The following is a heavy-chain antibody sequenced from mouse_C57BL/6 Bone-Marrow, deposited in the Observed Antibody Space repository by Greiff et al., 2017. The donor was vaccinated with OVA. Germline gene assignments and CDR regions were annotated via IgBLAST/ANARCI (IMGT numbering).Heavy chain of an antibody. CDR2: LYPRSGNT. D-gene: IGHD2-3*01. CDR1: GYTFTRSG. CDR3: ARMDDAMDD. V-gene: IGHV1-81*01. J-gene: IGHJ4*01. Sequence: QVQLQQSGAELARPGASVKLSCKASGYTFTRSGLSWVKQRTGPGLEWIGALYPRSGNTYYNEKFKGKATLTADKSSSTASRELRSLTAEDAAVDFCARMDDAMDDWGQGTSVTVSS.